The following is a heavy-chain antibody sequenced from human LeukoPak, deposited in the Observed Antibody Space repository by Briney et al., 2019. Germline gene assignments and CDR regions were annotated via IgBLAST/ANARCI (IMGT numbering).Heavy chain of an antibody. V-gene: IGHV3-30*02. CDR3: AKDQGDRLIAARRVFDY. Sequence: GGSLRLSCAASGFTFSSYGMHWVRQAPGKGLEWVAFIRYDGSNKYYADSVKGRFTISRDNSKNTLYLQMNSLRAEDTAVYYCAKDQGDRLIAARRVFDYWGQGTLVTVSS. CDR1: GFTFSSYG. D-gene: IGHD6-6*01. CDR2: IRYDGSNK. J-gene: IGHJ4*02.